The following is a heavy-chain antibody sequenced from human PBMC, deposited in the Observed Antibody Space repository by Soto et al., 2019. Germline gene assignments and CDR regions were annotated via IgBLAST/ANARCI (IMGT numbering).Heavy chain of an antibody. CDR3: ARDKLGYCSGGSCYDAFDI. D-gene: IGHD2-15*01. J-gene: IGHJ3*02. Sequence: GGSLRLSCAASGFTFSSYWMHWVRQAPGKGLVWVSRINSDGSSTSYADSVKGRFIISRDNAKNTLYLQMNSLRAEDTAVYYSARDKLGYCSGGSCYDAFDIWGQGTMVTVSS. V-gene: IGHV3-74*01. CDR2: INSDGSST. CDR1: GFTFSSYW.